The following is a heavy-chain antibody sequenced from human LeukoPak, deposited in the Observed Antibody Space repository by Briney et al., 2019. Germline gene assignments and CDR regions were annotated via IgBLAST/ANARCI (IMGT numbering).Heavy chain of an antibody. D-gene: IGHD3-22*01. CDR2: INHSGST. CDR1: GGSISSSSYY. Sequence: QSSETLSLTCTVSGGSISSSSYYWGWIRQPPGKGLEWIGEINHSGSTNYNPSLKSRVTISVDTSKNQFSLKLSSVTAADTAVYYCARGDSSGYYYSFDYWGQGTLVTVSS. J-gene: IGHJ4*02. V-gene: IGHV4-39*07. CDR3: ARGDSSGYYYSFDY.